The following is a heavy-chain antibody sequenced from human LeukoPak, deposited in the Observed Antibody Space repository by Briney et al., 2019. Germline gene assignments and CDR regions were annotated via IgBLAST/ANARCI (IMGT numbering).Heavy chain of an antibody. D-gene: IGHD3-3*01. J-gene: IGHJ4*02. Sequence: GGSLRLSCAASGFTFCSYSMNWVRQAPGKGLEWVSSISSSSSYIYYADSVKGRFTISRDNAKNSLYLQMNSLRAEDTAVYYCARDLSPTIFGVVILDYWGQGTLVTVSS. V-gene: IGHV3-21*01. CDR1: GFTFCSYS. CDR2: ISSSSSYI. CDR3: ARDLSPTIFGVVILDY.